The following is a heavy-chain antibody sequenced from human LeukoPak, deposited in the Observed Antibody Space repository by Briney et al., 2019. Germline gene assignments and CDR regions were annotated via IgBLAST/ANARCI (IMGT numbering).Heavy chain of an antibody. D-gene: IGHD6-19*01. Sequence: KPSETLSLTCTVSGGSISSSSYYWGWIRQPPGKGLEWIGSIYYSGSTYYNPSLKSRVTISVDTSKNQFSLKLSSVTAADTAVYYCARAVRVAVAGTGVVGFDPWGQGTLVTVSS. V-gene: IGHV4-39*07. J-gene: IGHJ5*02. CDR1: GGSISSSSYY. CDR2: IYYSGST. CDR3: ARAVRVAVAGTGVVGFDP.